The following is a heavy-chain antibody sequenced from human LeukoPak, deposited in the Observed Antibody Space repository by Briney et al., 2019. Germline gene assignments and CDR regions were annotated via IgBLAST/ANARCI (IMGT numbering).Heavy chain of an antibody. D-gene: IGHD5-18*01. J-gene: IGHJ1*01. CDR1: GFTFSNYA. Sequence: GGSLRLSCAASGFTFSNYAMNWVRQAPGKGLEWVSYISNSGTAIYYADSVKGRFTISRDNAKSSLYLQMNSLRAEDTAVYYCARAGYSMDTEYSQHWGQGTLVTVSS. CDR3: ARAGYSMDTEYSQH. V-gene: IGHV3-48*03. CDR2: ISNSGTAI.